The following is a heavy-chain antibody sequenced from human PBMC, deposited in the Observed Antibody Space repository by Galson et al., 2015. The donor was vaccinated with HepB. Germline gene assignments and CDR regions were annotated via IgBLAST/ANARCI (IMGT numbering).Heavy chain of an antibody. CDR1: GFNFINYN. Sequence: SLRLSCAASGFNFINYNMNWVRQAPGKGLEWVSYIRYSSSTRYYADPVKGRFTISRDNAKNSPYLQMNSLRDEDTAVYLCARDMAGVITIYNYYGMDVWGQGATVTVSS. D-gene: IGHD3-16*02. J-gene: IGHJ6*02. CDR3: ARDMAGVITIYNYYGMDV. CDR2: IRYSSSTR. V-gene: IGHV3-48*02.